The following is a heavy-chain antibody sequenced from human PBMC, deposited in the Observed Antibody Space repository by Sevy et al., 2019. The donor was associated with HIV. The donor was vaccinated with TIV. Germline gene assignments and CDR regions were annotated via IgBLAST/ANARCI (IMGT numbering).Heavy chain of an antibody. V-gene: IGHV3-23*01. J-gene: IGHJ6*02. CDR3: ANTISPHGMDV. D-gene: IGHD3-3*01. Sequence: GESLISCAASGFTFSSYAMSWVRQAPGKGLEWVSAISGSGGSTYYADSVKGRFTISRDNSKNTLYLQMNSLRAEDTAVYYCANTISPHGMDVWGQGTTVTVSS. CDR2: ISGSGGST. CDR1: GFTFSSYA.